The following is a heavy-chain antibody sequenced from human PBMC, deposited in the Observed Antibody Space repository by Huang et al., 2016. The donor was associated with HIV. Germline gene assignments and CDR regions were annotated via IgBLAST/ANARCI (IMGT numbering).Heavy chain of an antibody. CDR1: GFSFSSYG. J-gene: IGHJ4*02. V-gene: IGHV3-30*18. CDR3: AKDKYLMSTILAYYFDC. Sequence: QVQLVESGGGVVQPGRSLRLSCTASGFSFSSYGMHWVRQAPWKGLEWVAVVSFDGSTKYSADSVKGRFTISRDNSKNTLYLQMNSLTVEDTAVYYCAKDKYLMSTILAYYFDCWGQGTLVTVSS. CDR2: VSFDGSTK. D-gene: IGHD3-3*01.